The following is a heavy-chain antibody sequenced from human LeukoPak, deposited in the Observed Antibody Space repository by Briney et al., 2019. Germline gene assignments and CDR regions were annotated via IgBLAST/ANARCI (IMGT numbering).Heavy chain of an antibody. D-gene: IGHD3-22*01. J-gene: IGHJ4*02. CDR3: ARESYYDSSGYYPY. CDR2: IYSGGAT. CDR1: GFTVSNNY. V-gene: IGHV3-53*01. Sequence: GGSLRLSCAASGFTVSNNYMSWVRQAPGKGLEWVSVIYSGGATYYADSVKGRFTISRDNSKNTLYLQMNSLRAEDTAVYYCARESYYDSSGYYPYWGQGTLVTVSS.